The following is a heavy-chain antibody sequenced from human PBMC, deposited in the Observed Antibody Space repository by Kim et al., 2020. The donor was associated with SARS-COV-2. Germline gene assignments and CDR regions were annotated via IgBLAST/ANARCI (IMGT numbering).Heavy chain of an antibody. J-gene: IGHJ6*01. D-gene: IGHD6-13*01. CDR2: IYTSGST. V-gene: IGHV4-61*02. Sequence: SETLSLTCTVSGGSISSVSYYWSRILQLAGKGLEWIVLIYTSGSTYDNPSLKRRVTISVDTSKNQYSMKLSSVTAADTAVYYCARYSSSWYVGYYYGMDVSGPGTTVTVSS. CDR3: ARYSSSWYVGYYYGMDV. CDR1: GGSISSVSYY.